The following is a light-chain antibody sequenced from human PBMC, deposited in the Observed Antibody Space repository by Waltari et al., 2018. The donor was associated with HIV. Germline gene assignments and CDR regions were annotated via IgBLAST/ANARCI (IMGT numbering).Light chain of an antibody. CDR3: SSWDDRLNGQGV. CDR2: NDN. J-gene: IGLJ3*02. Sequence: QSVLTQPPSASGTPGQRVTISCSGTRSHIGSNTVNWYQLLPGTAPKLLIYNDNERPSGVPGRFSGSRSGAPASLAISGLQPEDEADYYCSSWDDRLNGQGVFGGGTKLTVL. V-gene: IGLV1-44*01. CDR1: RSHIGSNT.